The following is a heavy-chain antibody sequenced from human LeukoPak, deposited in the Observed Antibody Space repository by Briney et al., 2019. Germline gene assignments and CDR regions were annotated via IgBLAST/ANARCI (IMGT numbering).Heavy chain of an antibody. CDR1: GYSFTSYW. V-gene: IGHV5-51*01. J-gene: IGHJ4*02. Sequence: GESLKISCKGSGYSFTSYWIGWVRQMPGKGLEWMGIIHPGDSDTRYSPSFQGQVTISADKSFSTAYLQWSSLKASDTAMYYCARLPDYYDSSGYFDYWGQGTLVTVSS. D-gene: IGHD3-22*01. CDR2: IHPGDSDT. CDR3: ARLPDYYDSSGYFDY.